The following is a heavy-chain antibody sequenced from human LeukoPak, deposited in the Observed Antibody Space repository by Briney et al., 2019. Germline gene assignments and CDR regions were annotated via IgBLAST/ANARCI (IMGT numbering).Heavy chain of an antibody. J-gene: IGHJ4*02. CDR2: ISYDGSNK. CDR1: GFTFSSYA. D-gene: IGHD3-22*01. V-gene: IGHV3-30*04. Sequence: GGSLRLSCAASGFTFSSYAMHWVRQAPGKGLEWVAVISYDGSNKYYADSVKGRFTISRDNSKNTLYLQMNSLRAEDTAVYYCARFASKGSGLLAYYFDYWGQGTLVTVSS. CDR3: ARFASKGSGLLAYYFDY.